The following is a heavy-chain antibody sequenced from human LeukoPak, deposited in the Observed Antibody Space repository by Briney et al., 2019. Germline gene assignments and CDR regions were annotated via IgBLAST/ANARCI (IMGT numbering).Heavy chain of an antibody. J-gene: IGHJ4*02. V-gene: IGHV3-74*01. CDR3: ARKLSGGPYFDY. CDR2: ISTDESST. D-gene: IGHD1-1*01. Sequence: AGGSLRLSCAASEFTFSTYWMYWVRQAPGKGLEWVSRISTDESSTTYADSVKGRFTISRDNAKSTLYLQMNSLRAEDTAVYYCARKLSGGPYFDYWGQGTLVTVSS. CDR1: EFTFSTYW.